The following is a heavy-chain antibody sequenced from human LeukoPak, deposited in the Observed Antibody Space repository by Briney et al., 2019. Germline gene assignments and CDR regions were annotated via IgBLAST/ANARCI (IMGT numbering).Heavy chain of an antibody. CDR2: ISGGGGST. CDR3: AKGLGNPLTYYYYGMDV. CDR1: GFTFSIYS. V-gene: IGHV3-23*01. J-gene: IGHJ6*02. Sequence: PGGSLRLSCAASGFTFSIYSMRWVRQAPGKWLEWVSSISGGGGSTYYADSVKGRFTISRDNSKNTLYLQTNSLRAEDTAVYYCAKGLGNPLTYYYYGMDVWGQGTTVTVSS. D-gene: IGHD3-10*01.